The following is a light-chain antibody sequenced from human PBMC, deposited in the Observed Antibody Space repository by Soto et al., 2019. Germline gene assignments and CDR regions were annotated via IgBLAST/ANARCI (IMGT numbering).Light chain of an antibody. V-gene: IGKV1-5*01. Sequence: DIPMTQSPSTLSASVGDRVTITCRASQSISSWLAWYQQKPGKAPNLLIYDASSLESGVPSIFSGSGSGTEFTLTISMLQADDFASYYCQQYSSSWAFGQGTKVEIK. CDR2: DAS. CDR3: QQYSSSWA. J-gene: IGKJ1*01. CDR1: QSISSW.